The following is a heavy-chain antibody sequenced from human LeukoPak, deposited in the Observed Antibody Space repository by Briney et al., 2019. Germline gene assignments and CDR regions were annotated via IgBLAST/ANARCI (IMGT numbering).Heavy chain of an antibody. CDR3: ARKGAVAGTFDY. D-gene: IGHD6-19*01. J-gene: IGHJ4*02. Sequence: PGRSLRLSCAASGFTFSGYGMNWVRQAPGKGLEWVSYISSTSRTIYYADSVKGRFTISRDNAKNSLYLQMNSLRAEDTAVYYCARKGAVAGTFDYWGQGTLVTVSS. CDR2: ISSTSRTI. CDR1: GFTFSGYG. V-gene: IGHV3-48*01.